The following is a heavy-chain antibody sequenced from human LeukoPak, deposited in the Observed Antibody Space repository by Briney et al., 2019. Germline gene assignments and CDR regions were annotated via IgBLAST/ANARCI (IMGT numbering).Heavy chain of an antibody. J-gene: IGHJ6*03. CDR3: ARPRYSSSWPYYYYYYYMDV. V-gene: IGHV1-8*01. Sequence: ASVKVSCKASGYTLTSYDINWVRQATGQGLEWMGWMNPNSGNTGYAQKFQGRVTMTRNTSISTAYMELSSLRSEDTAVYYCARPRYSSSWPYYYYYYYMDVWGKGTTVTVSS. D-gene: IGHD6-13*01. CDR2: MNPNSGNT. CDR1: GYTLTSYD.